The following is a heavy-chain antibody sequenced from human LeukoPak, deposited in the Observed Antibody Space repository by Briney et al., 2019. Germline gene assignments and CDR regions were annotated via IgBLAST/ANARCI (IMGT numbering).Heavy chain of an antibody. J-gene: IGHJ4*02. V-gene: IGHV1-24*01. CDR2: FDPEDGEI. Sequence: ASVKVSCKVSGYTLTELSMHWVRQAPGKGLEWMGGFDPEDGEIIYAQKFQGRVTMTEDTSTDTAYMELSSPRSENTAVYYCATAPVKYYYVHGYWGQGTLVTVSS. CDR3: ATAPVKYYYVHGY. D-gene: IGHD3-10*02. CDR1: GYTLTELS.